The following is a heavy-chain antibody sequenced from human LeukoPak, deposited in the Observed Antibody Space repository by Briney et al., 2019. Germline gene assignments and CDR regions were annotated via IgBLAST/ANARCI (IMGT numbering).Heavy chain of an antibody. CDR1: GGSISNSDYC. CDR2: VNYRGRT. Sequence: PSETLSLTCTVSGGSISNSDYCWDWIRQPPGKGLEWIERVNYRGRTYYNPSVESRITTSVYTSNTPSSLKRRSVSAAGTAVYYSAQTRGRGQVDPGTSGHINYCGQGTLVSVSS. D-gene: IGHD2-8*01. CDR3: AQTRGRGQVDPGTSGHINY. J-gene: IGHJ4*02. V-gene: IGHV4-39*01.